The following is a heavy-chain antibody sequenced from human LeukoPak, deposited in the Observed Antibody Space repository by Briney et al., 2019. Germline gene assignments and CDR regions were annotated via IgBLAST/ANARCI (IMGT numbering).Heavy chain of an antibody. J-gene: IGHJ4*02. CDR3: AKYCSGGSCYSGLY. D-gene: IGHD2-15*01. Sequence: GGSLRLSCAASGFTFSSYAMTWVRQAPGKELEWVSAITTSGGYYADSVKGRFTISRDTSKNTLYLQMNSLRAEDTAVYYCAKYCSGGSCYSGLYWGQGTLVTVSS. V-gene: IGHV3-23*01. CDR2: ITTSGG. CDR1: GFTFSSYA.